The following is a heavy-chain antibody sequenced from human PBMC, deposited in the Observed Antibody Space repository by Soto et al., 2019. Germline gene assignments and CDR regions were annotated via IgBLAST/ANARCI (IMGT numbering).Heavy chain of an antibody. CDR2: ISGNSDKT. V-gene: IGHV3-23*01. D-gene: IGHD6-13*01. CDR3: AKGPPSAAGRSQYRLQP. CDR1: GFTFSTYA. Sequence: GGSLRLSCVASGFTFSTYATSWVRQAPGGGLEWVSAISGNSDKTYYTDSVKGRFTISRDNSKNTLFLQMNSLRAEDTAVYYFAKGPPSAAGRSQYRLQPWGQGTPVTVSS. J-gene: IGHJ5*02.